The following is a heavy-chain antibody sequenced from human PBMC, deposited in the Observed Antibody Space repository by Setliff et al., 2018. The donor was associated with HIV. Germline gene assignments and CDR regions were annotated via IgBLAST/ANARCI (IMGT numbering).Heavy chain of an antibody. V-gene: IGHV3-33*01. CDR1: GFTFSSHG. J-gene: IGHJ6*03. CDR3: ARDKDYYDSSGYYYIYYNMDV. D-gene: IGHD3-22*01. CDR2: IWYDGSNK. Sequence: CLRLSCAASGFTFSSHGMHWVRQAPGKGLEWGAVIWYDGSNKYYADSGKGRFTISRDNSKNTLYLQMNSLRAEDTAVYYCARDKDYYDSSGYYYIYYNMDVWGKGTTVTVSS.